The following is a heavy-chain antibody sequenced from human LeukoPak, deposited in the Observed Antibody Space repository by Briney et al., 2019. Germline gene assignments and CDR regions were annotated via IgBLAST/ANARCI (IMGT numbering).Heavy chain of an antibody. CDR1: GGSISSYY. CDR2: TYYSGST. D-gene: IGHD4-11*01. Sequence: SETLSLTCTVSGGSISSYYWSWIRQPPGKGLEWIGYTYYSGSTNYNPSLKSRVTIPVDTSKNQFSLKLSSVTAADTAVYYCASTVDYRKMGWFDPWGQGTLVTVSS. V-gene: IGHV4-59*01. CDR3: ASTVDYRKMGWFDP. J-gene: IGHJ5*02.